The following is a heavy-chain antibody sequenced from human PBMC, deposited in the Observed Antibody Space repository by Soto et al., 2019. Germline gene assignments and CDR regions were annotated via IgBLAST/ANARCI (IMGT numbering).Heavy chain of an antibody. Sequence: PGESLKISCKGSGYSFTSYWISWVRQMPGKGLEWMGRIDPSDSYTNYSPSFQGHVTISADKSISTPYLQWSSLKASDTAMYYCAREYSSSAPDAFDIWGQGTMVTVSS. J-gene: IGHJ3*02. D-gene: IGHD6-6*01. CDR2: IDPSDSYT. CDR3: AREYSSSAPDAFDI. V-gene: IGHV5-10-1*01. CDR1: GYSFTSYW.